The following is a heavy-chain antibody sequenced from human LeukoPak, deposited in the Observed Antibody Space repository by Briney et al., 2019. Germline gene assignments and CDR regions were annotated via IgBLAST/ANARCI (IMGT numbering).Heavy chain of an antibody. V-gene: IGHV4-39*01. J-gene: IGHJ6*03. CDR2: IYYSGST. CDR3: ASVYGSGSYFLTNYYYYYMDV. Sequence: SETLSLTCTVSGGSISSSSYYWSWIRQPPGKGLEWIGSIYYSGSTYYNPSLKSRVTISVDTSKNQFSLKLSSVTAADTAVYYCASVYGSGSYFLTNYYYYYMDVWGKGTTVTVSS. CDR1: GGSISSSSYY. D-gene: IGHD3-10*01.